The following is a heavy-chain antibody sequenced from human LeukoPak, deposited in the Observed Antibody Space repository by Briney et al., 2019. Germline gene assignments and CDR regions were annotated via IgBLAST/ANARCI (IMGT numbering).Heavy chain of an antibody. CDR1: GFTFSDYY. J-gene: IGHJ4*02. CDR2: ISSGSSYT. V-gene: IGHV3-11*05. Sequence: SLRLSCAASGFTFSDYYMSCIRQPPGKGLEWVSYISSGSSYTNNGDSVKGRFTISRDNAKKSRYLQMNSLRAEDTAVYYCARGRQRDCWGQGALVAVAS. D-gene: IGHD2-2*01. CDR3: ARGRQRDC.